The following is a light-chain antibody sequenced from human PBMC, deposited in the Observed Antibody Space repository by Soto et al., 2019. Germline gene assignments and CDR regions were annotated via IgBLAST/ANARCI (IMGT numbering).Light chain of an antibody. J-gene: IGKJ2*01. CDR2: AAA. CDR3: QRYLSYPYT. Sequence: AIRMTQSPSSISASTGDRVTITCRASQGISSFLAWYQQKPGKAPKLLIYAAATSQRGAPSRFSASGSGTDFTLTISRLQSEDFATYFCQRYLSYPYTFGQGTKLEL. V-gene: IGKV1-8*01. CDR1: QGISSF.